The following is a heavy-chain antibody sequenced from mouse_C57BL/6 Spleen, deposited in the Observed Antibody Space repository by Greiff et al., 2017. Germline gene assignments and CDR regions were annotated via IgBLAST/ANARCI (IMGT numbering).Heavy chain of an antibody. Sequence: VQLQQSGAELARPGASVKLSCKASGYTFTSYGLSWVKQRTGQGLEWIGEIYPRSGNTYYNEKFKGKATLTADKSSSTAYMELRSLTSEDSAVYFCARDITTVVASPLDVWGTGTTVTVSS. V-gene: IGHV1-81*01. CDR2: IYPRSGNT. J-gene: IGHJ1*03. CDR1: GYTFTSYG. D-gene: IGHD1-1*01. CDR3: ARDITTVVASPLDV.